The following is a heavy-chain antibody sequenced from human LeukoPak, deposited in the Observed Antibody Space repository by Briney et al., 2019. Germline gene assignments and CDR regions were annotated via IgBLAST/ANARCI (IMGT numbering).Heavy chain of an antibody. J-gene: IGHJ4*02. CDR3: ARVREGHDYGDYGVFDY. D-gene: IGHD4-17*01. V-gene: IGHV3-11*01. Sequence: GGSLRLSCAASGFIFSDYYMSWIRQAPGKGLEWVSYISSSGSTIYYADSVKGRFTISRDNAKNSLYLQMNSLRAEDTAVYYCARVREGHDYGDYGVFDYWGQGTLVTVSS. CDR1: GFIFSDYY. CDR2: ISSSGSTI.